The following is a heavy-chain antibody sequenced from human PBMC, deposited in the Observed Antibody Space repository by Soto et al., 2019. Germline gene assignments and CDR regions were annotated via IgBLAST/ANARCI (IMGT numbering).Heavy chain of an antibody. CDR1: EFTFSYYT. Sequence: EVQLVESGGGLVKPGGSLRLSCAASEFTFSYYTMTWVRQAPGKGLEWVSSIRSDGNDKYYADSVKGRFTIARDNAKKSLYLHLNTLRADDTAVYYCAREADDSPVYWGQGTLVTVSS. V-gene: IGHV3-21*01. D-gene: IGHD3-22*01. CDR2: IRSDGNDK. CDR3: AREADDSPVY. J-gene: IGHJ4*02.